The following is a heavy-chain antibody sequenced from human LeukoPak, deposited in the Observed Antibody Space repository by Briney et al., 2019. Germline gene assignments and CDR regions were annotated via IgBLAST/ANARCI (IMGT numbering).Heavy chain of an antibody. CDR1: GFTFDDYA. Sequence: GRSLRLSCAASGFTFDDYAMQWVRQAPGNGLEWVSGISWNSGSIGYADSVKGRFTISRDNAKNSLYVQMNSLRAEDTALYYCAKDTFGGVGYFDYWGQGALVTVSS. D-gene: IGHD3-16*01. CDR2: ISWNSGSI. V-gene: IGHV3-9*01. J-gene: IGHJ4*02. CDR3: AKDTFGGVGYFDY.